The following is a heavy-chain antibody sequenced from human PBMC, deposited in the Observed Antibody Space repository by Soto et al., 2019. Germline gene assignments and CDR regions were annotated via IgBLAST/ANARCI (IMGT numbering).Heavy chain of an antibody. CDR1: GYSFTNYG. CDR3: ARDRGVAPPVAGNTHYYYYMDV. D-gene: IGHD6-19*01. Sequence: QDQLVQTGVEVKKPGASVKVSCKASGYSFTNYGITWVRQAPGQGGEWMGWISAYNGNTNYAQKFQGRVTMTTDASTSTAYLELRSLRSADTAVYYCARDRGVAPPVAGNTHYYYYMDVWGKGTTVTVSS. V-gene: IGHV1-18*01. J-gene: IGHJ6*03. CDR2: ISAYNGNT.